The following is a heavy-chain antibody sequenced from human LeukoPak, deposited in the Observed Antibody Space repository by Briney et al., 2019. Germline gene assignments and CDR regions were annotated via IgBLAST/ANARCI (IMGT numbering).Heavy chain of an antibody. CDR2: IYYTGDT. CDR3: ARHDSYGPVNWFDP. CDR1: GFTFGSYG. Sequence: GSLRLSCAASGFTFGSYGMHWIRQPPGKGLEWIATIYYTGDTYYNPSLKSRVTISADASKNQFSLKLSSVTAADTAVYYCARHDSYGPVNWFDPWGQGTLVTVSS. V-gene: IGHV4-39*01. D-gene: IGHD3-10*01. J-gene: IGHJ5*02.